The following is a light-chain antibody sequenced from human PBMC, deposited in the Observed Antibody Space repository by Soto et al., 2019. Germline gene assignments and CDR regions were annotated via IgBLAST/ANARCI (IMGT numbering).Light chain of an antibody. Sequence: IQLTQSPSSLSASVGDRVTITCRASQDIAIYLAWYQQNPGEAPKLLIYAASTLYGGVPSRFSGSGSGTDFALPITSLQAEDFATYYWQQLRMYPSTFGGG. V-gene: IGKV1-9*01. J-gene: IGKJ4*01. CDR1: QDIAIY. CDR2: AAS. CDR3: QQLRMYPST.